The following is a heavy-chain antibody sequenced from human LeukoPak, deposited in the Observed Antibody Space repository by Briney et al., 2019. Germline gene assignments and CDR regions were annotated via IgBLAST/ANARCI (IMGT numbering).Heavy chain of an antibody. Sequence: SVKVSCKASGGTFSSYAISWVRQAPGQGLEWMGRIIPILGIANYDQKFQGRVTITADKSTSTAYMELSSLRSEDTAVYYCARFGRLFGVMDVWGQGTTVTVSS. J-gene: IGHJ6*02. CDR3: ARFGRLFGVMDV. D-gene: IGHD3-10*02. CDR1: GGTFSSYA. CDR2: IIPILGIA. V-gene: IGHV1-69*04.